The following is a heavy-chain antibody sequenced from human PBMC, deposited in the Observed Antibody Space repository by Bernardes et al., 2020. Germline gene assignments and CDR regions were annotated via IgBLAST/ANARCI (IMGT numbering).Heavy chain of an antibody. CDR1: GYTFTGYY. J-gene: IGHJ4*02. D-gene: IGHD3-3*01. V-gene: IGHV1-2*06. CDR2: INPNSGGT. Sequence: ASVKVSCKASGYTFTGYYMHWVRQAPGQGLEWMGRINPNSGGTNYAQKFQGRVTMTRDTSISTAYMELSRLRSDDTAVYYCARGLLDFGVANFDYWGQGTLVTVSS. CDR3: ARGLLDFGVANFDY.